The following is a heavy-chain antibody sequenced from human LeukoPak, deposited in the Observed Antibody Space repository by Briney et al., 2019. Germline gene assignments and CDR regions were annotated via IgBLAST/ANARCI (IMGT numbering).Heavy chain of an antibody. D-gene: IGHD4-17*01. J-gene: IGHJ4*02. V-gene: IGHV3-30*18. CDR1: GFTFSIYA. CDR2: VSDDGNKK. Sequence: GRSLRLSCAASGFTFSIYAMHWVRQAPGKGLEWVAVVSDDGNKKYYTDSVKGRFTISRDNSKNTLYLQMNSLRAEDTAVYYCAKDLDYGDYGYYFDYWGQGTLVTVSS. CDR3: AKDLDYGDYGYYFDY.